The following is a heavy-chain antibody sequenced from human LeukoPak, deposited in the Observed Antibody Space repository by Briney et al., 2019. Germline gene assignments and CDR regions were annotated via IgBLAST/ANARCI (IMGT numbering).Heavy chain of an antibody. Sequence: ETLSLTCTVSGGSISRSSYYWGWIRQPPGKGLEWIGGIYYSGSTYYNPSLKSRVTISVDTSKNQFSLKLSSVTAADTAVYYCASQLYYYGSGSYYPVWGQGTTVTVSS. CDR2: IYYSGST. CDR3: ASQLYYYGSGSYYPV. CDR1: GGSISRSSYY. V-gene: IGHV4-39*01. D-gene: IGHD3-10*01. J-gene: IGHJ6*02.